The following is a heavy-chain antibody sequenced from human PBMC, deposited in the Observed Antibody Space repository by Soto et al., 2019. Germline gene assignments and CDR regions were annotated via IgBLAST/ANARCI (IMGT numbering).Heavy chain of an antibody. CDR3: ARPEGYGSGSYYFDF. Sequence: ASVKVSCKASGYPFTTYHLHWVRQAPGQGLEWMGIVYVTGTGTRSAQKFQGRLTMTRDRSTSTVYMELSSLRSEDTAVYYCARPEGYGSGSYYFDFWGQGTLVTVS. J-gene: IGHJ4*02. V-gene: IGHV1-46*01. CDR1: GYPFTTYH. D-gene: IGHD3-10*01. CDR2: VYVTGTGT.